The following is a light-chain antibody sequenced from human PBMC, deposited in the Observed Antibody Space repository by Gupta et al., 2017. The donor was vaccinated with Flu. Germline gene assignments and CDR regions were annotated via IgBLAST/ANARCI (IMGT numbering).Light chain of an antibody. CDR2: EVS. Sequence: QSALTQPVSVSGSPGQSITISCTGTSSDVGGYNYVSWYQQHPGKAPKLMIYEVSNRPSGVSNRFSGSESGNTASLTISGLQAEDEADYYCSSYTSSSTYVFGTGTKVTGL. V-gene: IGLV2-14*01. CDR3: SSYTSSSTYV. CDR1: SSDVGGYNY. J-gene: IGLJ1*01.